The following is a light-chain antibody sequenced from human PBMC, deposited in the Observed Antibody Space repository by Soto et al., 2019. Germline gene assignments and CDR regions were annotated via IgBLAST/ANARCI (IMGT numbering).Light chain of an antibody. CDR3: QQYGRSPLT. CDR2: GAS. CDR1: QSVSSSY. Sequence: EVVLTQSPGTLSLSPGERAALSCRASQSVSSSYLAWYQQKPGQAPRLLIYGASSRATSIPDRISVSGSGTDFSLTISRLEPEDFAVYYCQQYGRSPLTFGQGTNVEIK. J-gene: IGKJ1*01. V-gene: IGKV3-20*01.